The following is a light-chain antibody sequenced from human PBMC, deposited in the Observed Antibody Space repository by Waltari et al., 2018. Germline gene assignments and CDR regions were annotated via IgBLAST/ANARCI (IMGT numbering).Light chain of an antibody. CDR3: QQYVSLPAT. J-gene: IGKJ1*01. Sequence: SCRASQSVCRTLAWYQQKPGQAPRLLIYGASTRATGIPESFSGGGSGTDFSLTISRLEPEDFAVYYCQQYVSLPATFGQGTKVEIK. CDR1: QSVCRT. CDR2: GAS. V-gene: IGKV3-20*01.